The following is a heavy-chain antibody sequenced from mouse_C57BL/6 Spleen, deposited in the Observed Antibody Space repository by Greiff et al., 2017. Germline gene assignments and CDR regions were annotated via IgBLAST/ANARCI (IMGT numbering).Heavy chain of an antibody. CDR2: IYPDTGCT. CDR3: TTNDSYYDAMDY. J-gene: IGHJ4*01. Sequence: QVQLQQSGAELVRPGASVTLSCKASGYTFTDYGMHWVKQTPVHGLEWIGAIYPDTGCTAYNQKFKGKAILTADKSSSTAYMELRSLTSEDSAVYYCTTNDSYYDAMDYWGQGTSVTVSS. V-gene: IGHV1-15*01. CDR1: GYTFTDYG. D-gene: IGHD2-12*01.